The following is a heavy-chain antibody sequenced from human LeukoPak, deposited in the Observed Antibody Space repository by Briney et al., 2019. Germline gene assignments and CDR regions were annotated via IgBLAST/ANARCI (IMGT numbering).Heavy chain of an antibody. J-gene: IGHJ4*02. CDR3: ARDGSRGNLVTAPDF. CDR2: IYSGGST. CDR1: GFILSNYE. V-gene: IGHV3-66*01. D-gene: IGHD2-21*02. Sequence: PGGSLRLSCAASGFILSNYEMNWVRQAPGKGLEWVSVIYSGGSTYYADSVKGRFTISRDNSKNTLYLQMNSLRAEDTAVYYCARDGSRGNLVTAPDFWGQGTLVTVSS.